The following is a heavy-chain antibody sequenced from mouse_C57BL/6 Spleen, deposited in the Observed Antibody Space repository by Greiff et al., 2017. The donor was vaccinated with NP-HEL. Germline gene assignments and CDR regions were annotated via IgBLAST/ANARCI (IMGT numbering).Heavy chain of an antibody. CDR2: IDPSDSYT. Sequence: QVQLQQSGAELVMPGASVKLSCKASGYTFTSYWMHWVKQRPGQGLEWIGEIDPSDSYTNYNQKFKGKSTLTVDQSSSTAYMQLSSLTSEDAAVYYCARSPNYRFDVWGTGTTVTVSS. CDR1: GYTFTSYW. J-gene: IGHJ1*03. CDR3: ARSPNYRFDV. V-gene: IGHV1-69*01. D-gene: IGHD2-1*01.